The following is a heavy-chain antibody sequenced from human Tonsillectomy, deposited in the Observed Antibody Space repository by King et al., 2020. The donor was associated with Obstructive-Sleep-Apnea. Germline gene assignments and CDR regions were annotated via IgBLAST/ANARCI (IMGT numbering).Heavy chain of an antibody. D-gene: IGHD6-6*01. Sequence: VQLQESGPGLVKPSETLSLTCTVSGGSISSYYWSWIRQPPGKGLEWIGYIYYSGSTKYNPSLKSRVTISVDTSKNQFSLKLSSVTAADTAVYYCARDQGLAKPDYYYYYGMDVWGQGTTVTVSS. CDR3: ARDQGLAKPDYYYYYGMDV. J-gene: IGHJ6*02. CDR1: GGSISSYY. CDR2: IYYSGST. V-gene: IGHV4-59*01.